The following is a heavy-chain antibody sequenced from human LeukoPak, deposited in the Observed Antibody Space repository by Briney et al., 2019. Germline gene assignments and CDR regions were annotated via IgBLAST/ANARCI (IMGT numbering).Heavy chain of an antibody. V-gene: IGHV3-11*04. J-gene: IGHJ6*03. D-gene: IGHD3-10*01. CDR2: ISSGGDSI. Sequence: LSLTCTVSGGSISSSSYYWGWIRQPPGKGLEWLSYISSGGDSIYYADSVKGRFTISRDNAKNSVSLQMNSLRAEDTAVYYCASRSSGSGFYYFYYLDPWGKGTTVTVSS. CDR1: GGSISSSSYY. CDR3: ASRSSGSGFYYFYYLDP.